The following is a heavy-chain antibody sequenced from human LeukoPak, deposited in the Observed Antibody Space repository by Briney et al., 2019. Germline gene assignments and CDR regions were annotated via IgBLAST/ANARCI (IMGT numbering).Heavy chain of an antibody. D-gene: IGHD6-13*01. J-gene: IGHJ6*03. V-gene: IGHV4-61*02. CDR1: GGSISSGSYY. CDR3: ARVRGIAPTRYYMDV. CDR2: IYTSGST. Sequence: PSETRSLTCTVAGGSISSGSYYWGWIRQPAGTGLEWIGRIYTSGSTNYNPSLKSRVTISVDTSKNQFSLKLSSVTAADTAVYYCARVRGIAPTRYYMDVWGKGTTVTVSS.